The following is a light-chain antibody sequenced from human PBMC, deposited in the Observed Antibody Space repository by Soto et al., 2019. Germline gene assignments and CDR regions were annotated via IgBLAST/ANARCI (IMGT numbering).Light chain of an antibody. CDR2: GAS. Sequence: EIVLTQSPGTLSLSPGERATLSCRASQSVSSSYLAWYQQKPGQAPRLLIYGASSRATGIPDRFSGSGSGTDFTLTISRLEAEDVALYFYQQYGSSPPMTFGQGTKVEIK. J-gene: IGKJ1*01. V-gene: IGKV3-20*01. CDR1: QSVSSSY. CDR3: QQYGSSPPMT.